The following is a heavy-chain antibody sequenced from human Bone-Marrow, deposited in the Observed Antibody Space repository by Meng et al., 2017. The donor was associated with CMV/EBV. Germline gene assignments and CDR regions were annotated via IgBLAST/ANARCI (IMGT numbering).Heavy chain of an antibody. V-gene: IGHV1-69*10. D-gene: IGHD5-12*01. CDR3: ASSRRGYSGYDTYYYGMDV. Sequence: SVKVSCKASGGTFSSYAISWVRQAPGQGLEWMGGIIPILGIANYAQKFQGRVTITADNSTSTAYMELSSLRSEDTAVYYCASSRRGYSGYDTYYYGMDVWGQGTTVTVYS. CDR2: IIPILGIA. J-gene: IGHJ6*01. CDR1: GGTFSSYA.